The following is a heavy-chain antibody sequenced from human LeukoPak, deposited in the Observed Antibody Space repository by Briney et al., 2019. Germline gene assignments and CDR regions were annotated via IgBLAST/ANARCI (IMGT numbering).Heavy chain of an antibody. V-gene: IGHV3-9*01. D-gene: IGHD2/OR15-2a*01. Sequence: PGGSLRLSCAASGFTFDNYAMNWVRQVPGKGLEWISLISWNSGTIGYADSVKGRFTISRDNANNFLYLQMNSLRAEDTAVYYCAREGPRGNSQFDYWGQGTLVTVSS. CDR3: AREGPRGNSQFDY. CDR2: ISWNSGTI. CDR1: GFTFDNYA. J-gene: IGHJ4*02.